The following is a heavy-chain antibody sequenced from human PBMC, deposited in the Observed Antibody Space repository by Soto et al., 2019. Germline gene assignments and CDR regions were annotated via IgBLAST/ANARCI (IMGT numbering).Heavy chain of an antibody. J-gene: IGHJ5*02. CDR2: IIPIFGTA. CDR3: APYPSTYESRGTTGLFDP. Sequence: QVQLVQSGAEVKKPGSSVKVSCKASGGTFSSYAISWVRQSPGQGLEWMGGIIPIFGTANYAQKFQGRVTITADQSTSTAYLELSSLRSEDTAVYYCAPYPSTYESRGTTGLFDPWGQGTLVTVSS. V-gene: IGHV1-69*01. D-gene: IGHD3-22*01. CDR1: GGTFSSYA.